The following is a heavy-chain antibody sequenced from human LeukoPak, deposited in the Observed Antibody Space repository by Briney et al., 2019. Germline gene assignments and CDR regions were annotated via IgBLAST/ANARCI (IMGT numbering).Heavy chain of an antibody. CDR3: ANESPFLDY. J-gene: IGHJ4*02. V-gene: IGHV3-23*01. CDR1: GFSFSTYA. Sequence: GGSLRLSCAASGFSFSTYAMTWVRQAPGKGLEWVSVISGSGDSTHYADSVKGRFTISRDNSKNTLYLQMNRLRAEDTAVYYCANESPFLDYWGQGTLVTVSS. CDR2: ISGSGDST.